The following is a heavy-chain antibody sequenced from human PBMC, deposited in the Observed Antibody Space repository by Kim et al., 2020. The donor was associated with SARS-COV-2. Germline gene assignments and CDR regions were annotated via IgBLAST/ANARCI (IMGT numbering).Heavy chain of an antibody. D-gene: IGHD6-19*01. CDR1: GFTFNSHW. J-gene: IGHJ4*02. Sequence: GGSLRLSCAASGFTFNSHWMHWVRQAPGKGLLWVSRIDKYGDSINYGDSVKGRFTISRDNAKNTLYLQLNSLRADDSAVYYCARVRSTGQTFDYWGQGTLVTVSS. V-gene: IGHV3-74*01. CDR3: ARVRSTGQTFDY. CDR2: IDKYGDSI.